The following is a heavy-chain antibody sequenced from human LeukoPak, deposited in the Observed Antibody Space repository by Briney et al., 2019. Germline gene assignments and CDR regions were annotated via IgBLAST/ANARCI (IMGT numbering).Heavy chain of an antibody. CDR2: ISWNSGSI. CDR3: AKGSSGLLDY. D-gene: IGHD3-22*01. Sequence: GGSLRLSCAASGFTFDDYAMHWVRQAPGKGLEWVSGISWNSGSIGYADSVKGRFTISRDNAKNSLYLQMNSLRAEDTALYYCAKGSSGLLDYWGQGTPVTVSS. V-gene: IGHV3-9*01. J-gene: IGHJ4*02. CDR1: GFTFDDYA.